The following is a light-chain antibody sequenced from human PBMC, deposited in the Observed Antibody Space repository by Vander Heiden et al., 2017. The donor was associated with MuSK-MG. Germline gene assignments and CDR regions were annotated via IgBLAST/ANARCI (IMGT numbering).Light chain of an antibody. J-gene: IGLJ3*02. CDR2: SNN. V-gene: IGLV1-44*01. CDR3: SAWDDGRNGWV. Sequence: QSVLTQPPSASGTLGQGGTSSCSGSSADVGSNTVDSYEQPPETAPKHLIYSNNQLRSGVPDRCSGSKSCTSAALAIIRLQSEDEADYYCSAWDDGRNGWVFGGGTKLTVL. CDR1: SADVGSNT.